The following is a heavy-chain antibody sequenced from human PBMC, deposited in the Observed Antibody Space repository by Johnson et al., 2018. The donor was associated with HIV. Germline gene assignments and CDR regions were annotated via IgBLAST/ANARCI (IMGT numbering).Heavy chain of an antibody. CDR1: GFTFSSYA. J-gene: IGHJ3*02. CDR2: ISYDGSNK. V-gene: IGHV3-30*04. D-gene: IGHD6-19*01. Sequence: VQLVESGGGVVQPGRYLRLSCAASGFTFSSYAMHWVRQAPGKGLEWVAVISYDGSNKYYADSVKGRFTISRDNSKNTLYLQMSSLRAEDTAVFYCARDYMPYSSDPDAFDIWGQGTMVTVSS. CDR3: ARDYMPYSSDPDAFDI.